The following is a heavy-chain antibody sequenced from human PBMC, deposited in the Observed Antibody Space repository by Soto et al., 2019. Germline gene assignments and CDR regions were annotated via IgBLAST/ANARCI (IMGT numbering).Heavy chain of an antibody. CDR3: ATRGYSYGRPFDY. CDR2: IYYSGST. V-gene: IGHV4-39*01. D-gene: IGHD5-18*01. J-gene: IGHJ4*02. CDR1: GGSISSSSYY. Sequence: SETLSLTCTVSGGSISSSSYYWGWIRQPPGKGLEWIGSIYYSGSTYYNPSLKSRVTISVDTSKNQFSLKLSSVTAADTAVYYCATRGYSYGRPFDYWGQGTLVTVSS.